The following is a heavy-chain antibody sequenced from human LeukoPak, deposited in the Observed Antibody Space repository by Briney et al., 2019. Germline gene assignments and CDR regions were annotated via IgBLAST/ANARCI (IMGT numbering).Heavy chain of an antibody. J-gene: IGHJ4*02. V-gene: IGHV1-8*01. CDR2: MNPNSGNT. D-gene: IGHD2-2*01. Sequence: ASVKVSCKASVYTFTSYDVNWVPQATGQGLEWMGWMNPNSGNTGYAQKFQGRVTMTRNTSISTAYMELSSLRSEDTAVYYCARVGGVVVVPAAIDYWGQGTLATVSS. CDR3: ARVGGVVVVPAAIDY. CDR1: VYTFTSYD.